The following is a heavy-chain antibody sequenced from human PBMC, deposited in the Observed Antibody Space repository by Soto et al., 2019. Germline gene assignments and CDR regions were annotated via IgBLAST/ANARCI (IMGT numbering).Heavy chain of an antibody. Sequence: QVQLVESGGGVVQPGRSLRLSCAASGFTFSSYAMHWVRQAPGKGLEWVAVISYDGSNKYYADSVKGRFTISRDNSKNTLYLQMNSLRAEDTAVYYCARVAPSGSYAWGQGTLVTVSS. D-gene: IGHD1-26*01. CDR2: ISYDGSNK. V-gene: IGHV3-30-3*01. CDR1: GFTFSSYA. CDR3: ARVAPSGSYA. J-gene: IGHJ5*02.